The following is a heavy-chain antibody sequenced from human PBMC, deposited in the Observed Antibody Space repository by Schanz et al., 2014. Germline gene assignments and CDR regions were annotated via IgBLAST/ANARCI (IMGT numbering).Heavy chain of an antibody. Sequence: EVQLLESGGGLVQPGGSLRLSCAASGFTFSSYSMNWVRQAPGKGLEWVSYISSSSSTRYYADSVKGRFTISRDNAKNSLFLQMNSLRAEDTGLYFCARGGSGSHYRLDYWGQGTLVTVSS. D-gene: IGHD1-26*01. V-gene: IGHV3-48*01. CDR3: ARGGSGSHYRLDY. CDR1: GFTFSSYS. CDR2: ISSSSSTR. J-gene: IGHJ4*02.